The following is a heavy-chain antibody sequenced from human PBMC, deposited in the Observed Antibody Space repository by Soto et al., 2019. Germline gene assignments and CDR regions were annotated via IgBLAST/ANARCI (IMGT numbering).Heavy chain of an antibody. Sequence: QVQLVQSGAEVKKPGSSVKVSCKASGGTFSSYAISWVRQAPGQGLEWMGGIIPIFGTANYAQKFQGRVTITADESTSTAYMERSSLRSEDTAVYYCARSYCSGGSCYPTQHDYWGQGTLVTVSS. CDR3: ARSYCSGGSCYPTQHDY. CDR1: GGTFSSYA. D-gene: IGHD2-15*01. V-gene: IGHV1-69*01. CDR2: IIPIFGTA. J-gene: IGHJ4*02.